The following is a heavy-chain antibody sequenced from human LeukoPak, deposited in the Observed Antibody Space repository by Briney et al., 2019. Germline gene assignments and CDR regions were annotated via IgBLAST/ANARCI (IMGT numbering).Heavy chain of an antibody. Sequence: SQTLSLICTVSGGSISSGSYYWSWIRQPAGKGLEWIGRIYTSGSSNYNPSLKSRVTISVDTSKNQFSLKLSSVTAADTTVYYCARFSSIAAAFDYWGLGTLVTVSS. J-gene: IGHJ4*02. CDR3: ARFSSIAAAFDY. CDR1: GGSISSGSYY. D-gene: IGHD6-13*01. V-gene: IGHV4-61*02. CDR2: IYTSGSS.